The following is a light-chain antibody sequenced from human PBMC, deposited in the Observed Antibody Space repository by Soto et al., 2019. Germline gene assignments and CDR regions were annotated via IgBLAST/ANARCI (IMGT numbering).Light chain of an antibody. J-gene: IGKJ2*01. V-gene: IGKV3-15*01. CDR1: QSVSSN. CDR3: QQYNNWPPYT. Sequence: EIVMTQPPATLSVSPGERATLSCRASQSVSSNLAWYQQKPGQAPRLLIYGASTRATGIPARFSGSGSGTEFTLTIRSLQSEDFAVYYCQQYNNWPPYTFGQGTKLEIK. CDR2: GAS.